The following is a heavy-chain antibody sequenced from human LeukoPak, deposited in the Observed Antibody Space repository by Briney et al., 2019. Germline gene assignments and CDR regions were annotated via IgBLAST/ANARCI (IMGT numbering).Heavy chain of an antibody. Sequence: GGSLRLSCAASGFTFSSYSMNWVRQAPGKGLEWVSSISSSSSYIYYADSVKGRFTISRDNAKNSLYLQMNSVRAEDTAVYYCARVVGGSGSYSTFDYWGQGTLVTVSS. CDR1: GFTFSSYS. CDR3: ARVVGGSGSYSTFDY. J-gene: IGHJ4*02. CDR2: ISSSSSYI. D-gene: IGHD3-10*01. V-gene: IGHV3-21*01.